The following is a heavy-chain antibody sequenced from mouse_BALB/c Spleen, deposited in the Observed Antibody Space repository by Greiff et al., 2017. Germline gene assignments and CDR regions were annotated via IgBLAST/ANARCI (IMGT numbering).Heavy chain of an antibody. D-gene: IGHD1-1*01. CDR1: GFTFSSYA. CDR2: ISSGGST. J-gene: IGHJ4*01. CDR3: ARTGLPGGSSYNYAMDY. V-gene: IGHV5-6-5*01. Sequence: VQLKESGGGLVKPGGSLKLSCAASGFTFSSYAMSWVRQTPEKRLEWVASISSGGSTYYPDSVKGRFTISRDNARNILYLQMSSLRSEDTAMYYCARTGLPGGSSYNYAMDYWGQGTSVTVSS.